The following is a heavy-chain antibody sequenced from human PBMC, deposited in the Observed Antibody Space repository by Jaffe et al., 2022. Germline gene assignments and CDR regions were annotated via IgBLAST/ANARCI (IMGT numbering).Heavy chain of an antibody. CDR3: ASVGYDSSGYLTNAFDI. CDR1: GGSISSGSYY. V-gene: IGHV4-61*02. D-gene: IGHD3-22*01. Sequence: QVQLQESGPGLVKPSQTLSLTCTVSGGSISSGSYYWSWIRQPAGKGLEWIGRIYTSGSTNYNPSLKSRVTISVDTSKNQFSLKLSSVTAADTAVYYCASVGYDSSGYLTNAFDIWGQGTMVTVSS. J-gene: IGHJ3*02. CDR2: IYTSGST.